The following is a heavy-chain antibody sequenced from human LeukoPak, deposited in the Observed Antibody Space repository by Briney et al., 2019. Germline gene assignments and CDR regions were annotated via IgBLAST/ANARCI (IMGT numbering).Heavy chain of an antibody. CDR2: IYYSGST. CDR1: GGSVSSGDYY. D-gene: IGHD5-18*01. V-gene: IGHV4-30-4*08. Sequence: SETLSLNCTVSGGSVSSGDYYWNWIRQPPGKGLEWIGNIYYSGSTSYNPSLKSRVTISIDTSKNQFSLNLNSVTAADTAVYYCARADTYLDYWGQGILVTVSS. CDR3: ARADTYLDY. J-gene: IGHJ4*02.